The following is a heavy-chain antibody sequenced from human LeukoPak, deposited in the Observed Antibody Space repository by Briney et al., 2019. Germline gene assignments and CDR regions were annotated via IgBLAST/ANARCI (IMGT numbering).Heavy chain of an antibody. V-gene: IGHV4-31*03. J-gene: IGHJ6*03. CDR2: IYYSGST. CDR1: GGSISSGGYY. D-gene: IGHD6-6*01. CDR3: ARARSSSSGLGYYYMDV. Sequence: SETLSLTCTVSGGSISSGGYYWSWIRQHPGKGLEWIGYIYYSGSTYYNPSLKSRVTISVDTSKNQFSLKLSSVTAADTAVYYCARARSSSSGLGYYYMDVWGKGTTVTVSS.